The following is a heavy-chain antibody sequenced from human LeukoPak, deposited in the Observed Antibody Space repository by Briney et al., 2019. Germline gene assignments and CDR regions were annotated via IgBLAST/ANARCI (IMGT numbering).Heavy chain of an antibody. CDR2: MNPNSGNT. Sequence: ASVKVSCQASGYTFTSYDINWVRQATGQGLEWMGWMNPNSGNTGYAQKFQGRVTMTRNTSISTAYMELSSLRSEDTAVYYCARGGLGYYYDIGDYWGQGTLVTVSS. J-gene: IGHJ4*02. CDR3: ARGGLGYYYDIGDY. V-gene: IGHV1-8*01. D-gene: IGHD3-22*01. CDR1: GYTFTSYD.